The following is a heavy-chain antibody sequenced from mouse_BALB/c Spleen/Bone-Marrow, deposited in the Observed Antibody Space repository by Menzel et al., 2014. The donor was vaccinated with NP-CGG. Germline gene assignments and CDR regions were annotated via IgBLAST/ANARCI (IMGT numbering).Heavy chain of an antibody. CDR1: GYTFTSYW. CDR3: ARGDTATWFAY. D-gene: IGHD1-2*01. J-gene: IGHJ3*01. V-gene: IGHV1-87*01. Sequence: SGAELARPGASVKLSCKASGYTFTSYWMQWVKQRPGQGLEWIGAIYPGDGDTRYPQKFKGKATLTADKSSSTAYMQLSSLASEDSAVYYCARGDTATWFAYWGQGTLVTVSA. CDR2: IYPGDGDT.